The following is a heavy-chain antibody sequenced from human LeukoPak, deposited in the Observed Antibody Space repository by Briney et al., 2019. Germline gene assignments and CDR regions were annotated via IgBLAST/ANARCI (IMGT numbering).Heavy chain of an antibody. CDR1: GYTFTGYY. D-gene: IGHD3-3*01. Sequence: ASVKVSCKASGYTFTGYYMHWVRQAPGQGLEWMGWINPNSGGTNYAQKFQGRVTMTRDTSISTAYMELSRLRSDDTAVYYCARDRKGRFLVLKAYYYYMGVWGKGTTVTVSS. J-gene: IGHJ6*03. CDR3: ARDRKGRFLVLKAYYYYMGV. CDR2: INPNSGGT. V-gene: IGHV1-2*02.